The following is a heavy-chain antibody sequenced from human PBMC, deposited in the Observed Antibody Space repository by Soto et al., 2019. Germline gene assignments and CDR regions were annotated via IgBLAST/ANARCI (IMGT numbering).Heavy chain of an antibody. Sequence: ASVKVSCKASGYTFTSYSISWVRQAPGQGLEWMGWISAYNGNTNYAQKLQGRVTMTTDTSTSTAYMELRSLRSDDTAVYYCARVYCSGGSCYSIDYWGQGTLVTVSS. CDR2: ISAYNGNT. CDR1: GYTFTSYS. J-gene: IGHJ4*02. D-gene: IGHD2-15*01. V-gene: IGHV1-18*01. CDR3: ARVYCSGGSCYSIDY.